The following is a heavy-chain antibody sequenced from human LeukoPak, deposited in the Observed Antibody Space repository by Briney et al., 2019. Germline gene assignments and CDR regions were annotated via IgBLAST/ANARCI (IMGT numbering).Heavy chain of an antibody. J-gene: IGHJ4*02. Sequence: GGSLRLSCAASGFTFSSYSMNWVRQAPGKGLEWVSSISSSSSYIYYADSAKGRFTISRDNAKNSLYLQMNSLRAEDTAVYYCAGSAVAGTYFFDYWGQGTLVTVSS. CDR1: GFTFSSYS. D-gene: IGHD6-19*01. V-gene: IGHV3-21*01. CDR2: ISSSSSYI. CDR3: AGSAVAGTYFFDY.